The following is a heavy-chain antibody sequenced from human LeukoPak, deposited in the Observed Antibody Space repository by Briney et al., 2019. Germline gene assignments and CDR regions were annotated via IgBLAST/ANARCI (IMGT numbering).Heavy chain of an antibody. CDR3: ARFALGSIYHFDY. Sequence: GASVKVSCKASGYTFTGYYMHWVRQAPGQGLEWMGWINPNSGGTNYAQKLQGRVTMTRDTSISTAYMELSGLKSDDTAVYYCARFALGSIYHFDYWGQGTLVTVSS. J-gene: IGHJ4*02. D-gene: IGHD2-15*01. CDR2: INPNSGGT. V-gene: IGHV1-2*02. CDR1: GYTFTGYY.